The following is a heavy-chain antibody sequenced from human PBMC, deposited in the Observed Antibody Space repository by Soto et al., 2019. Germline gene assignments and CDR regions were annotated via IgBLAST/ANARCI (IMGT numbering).Heavy chain of an antibody. CDR1: GGTFSSYA. CDR2: IIPIFGRA. J-gene: IGHJ6*02. CDR3: ARDSWLRNYYYYYGMDV. D-gene: IGHD5-12*01. V-gene: IGHV1-69*01. Sequence: QVQLVQSAAEVKKPGSSVKVSCKASGGTFSSYAIIWVRQAPGQGLEWLGGIIPIFGRAKYAQEFQGRVTITADESTSTAYMELSSLSSEDTAVYYCARDSWLRNYYYYYGMDVWGQGTTVTVSS.